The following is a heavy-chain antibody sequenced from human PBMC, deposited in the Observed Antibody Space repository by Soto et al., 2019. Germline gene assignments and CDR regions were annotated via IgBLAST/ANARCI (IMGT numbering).Heavy chain of an antibody. CDR3: TKVSSGWFDP. D-gene: IGHD2-8*01. V-gene: IGHV4-39*01. CDR1: GGSISSSGFS. Sequence: QLQLHESGPGLVKPSETLSLTCTVSGGSISSSGFSRGWVRQPPGKGLEWIGCAYYSGNTYYNPSLKSGVTISVDTSGNQFSLRLNSVTAADTAVYYCTKVSSGWFDPWGQGTLVTVSS. CDR2: AYYSGNT. J-gene: IGHJ5*02.